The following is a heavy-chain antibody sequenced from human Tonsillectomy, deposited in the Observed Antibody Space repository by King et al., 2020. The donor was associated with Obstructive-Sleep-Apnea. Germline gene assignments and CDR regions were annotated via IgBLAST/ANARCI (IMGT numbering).Heavy chain of an antibody. D-gene: IGHD3-10*01. CDR2: IKPDGSEK. CDR3: ARVLVWFGELSY. Sequence: EVQLVESGGGLVQPGGSLRLSCAASGFTFSTYWMTWVRQAPGKGLEWVANIKPDGSEKYYVDSVKGRFTISRDNAKNSLYLQMNTLRVEDTAVYYCARVLVWFGELSYWGQGTLVAVSS. J-gene: IGHJ4*02. V-gene: IGHV3-7*01. CDR1: GFTFSTYW.